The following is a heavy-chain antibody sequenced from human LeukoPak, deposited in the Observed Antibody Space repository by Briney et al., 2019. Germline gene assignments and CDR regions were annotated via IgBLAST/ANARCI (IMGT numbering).Heavy chain of an antibody. V-gene: IGHV4-4*07. CDR3: TRNALLVRPVILYYLDS. CDR2: IYTSGST. CDR1: GGSISGYY. Sequence: PSETLSLTCTVSGGSISGYYWSWIRQPPGKGLEWIGRIYTSGSTNYNPSLKSRATISVATSKNQFSLKLSSVTAADTARYYSTRNALLVRPVILYYLDSWGQRTLVTVSS. J-gene: IGHJ4*02. D-gene: IGHD3-10*01.